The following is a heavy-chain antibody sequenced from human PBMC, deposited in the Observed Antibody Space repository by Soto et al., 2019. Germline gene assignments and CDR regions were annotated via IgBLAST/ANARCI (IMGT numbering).Heavy chain of an antibody. Sequence: LRLSCAASGFTFSDSAMHLLRQASGKGLEWVGRIRSKVNTYATAYAASLKGRFTISRDDSENTAYLQMNSLKTDDTAVYYCAVVYYDSSGYFDCWSQGTLVTVSS. D-gene: IGHD3-22*01. J-gene: IGHJ4*02. CDR2: IRSKVNTYAT. CDR3: AVVYYDSSGYFDC. V-gene: IGHV3-73*01. CDR1: GFTFSDSA.